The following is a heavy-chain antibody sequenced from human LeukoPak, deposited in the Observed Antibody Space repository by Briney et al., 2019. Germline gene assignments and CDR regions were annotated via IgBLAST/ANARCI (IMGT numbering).Heavy chain of an antibody. Sequence: SETLSLTCTVSGGSISSGGYSWSWIRQPPGKGLEWIGEINHSGSTNYNPSLKSRVTISVDTSKNQFSLKLSSVTAADTAVYYCARGRAYDFWSGYSKYYFDYWGQGTLVTVSS. J-gene: IGHJ4*02. CDR2: INHSGST. V-gene: IGHV4-39*07. D-gene: IGHD3-3*01. CDR1: GGSISSGGYS. CDR3: ARGRAYDFWSGYSKYYFDY.